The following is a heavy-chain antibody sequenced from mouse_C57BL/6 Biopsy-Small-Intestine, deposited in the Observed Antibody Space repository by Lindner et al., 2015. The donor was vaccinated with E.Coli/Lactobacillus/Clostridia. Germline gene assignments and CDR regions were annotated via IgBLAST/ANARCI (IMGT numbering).Heavy chain of an antibody. CDR1: GYTFSSYW. CDR3: ARSVHFDL. Sequence: VQLQESGAELVRPGTSVKMSCKASGYTFSSYWIGWAKQRPGHGLEWVGDIYPGGGYTNYNEKFKGKATLTVDQSSSTAYMQLNSLTSEDSAVYYCARSVHFDLWGQGTTLTVSS. J-gene: IGHJ2*01. V-gene: IGHV1-63*01. CDR2: IYPGGGYT.